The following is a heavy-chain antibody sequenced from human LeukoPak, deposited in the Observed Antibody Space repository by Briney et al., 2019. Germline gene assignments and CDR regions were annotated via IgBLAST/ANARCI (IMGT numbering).Heavy chain of an antibody. J-gene: IGHJ3*02. CDR3: ARHHNYYDSSGYYYNRRDAFDI. V-gene: IGHV4-59*08. CDR1: GGSISSYY. CDR2: IYYSGST. Sequence: TSETLSLTCTVSGGSISSYYWSWIRQPPGKGLEWIGYIYYSGSTNYSPSLKSRVTISVDTSKNQFSLKLSSVTAADTAVYYCARHHNYYDSSGYYYNRRDAFDIWGQGTMVTVSS. D-gene: IGHD3-22*01.